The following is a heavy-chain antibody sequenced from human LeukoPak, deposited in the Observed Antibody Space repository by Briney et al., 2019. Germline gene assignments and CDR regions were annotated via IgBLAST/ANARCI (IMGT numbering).Heavy chain of an antibody. D-gene: IGHD2-2*01. Sequence: SQTLSLTCAISGDSVSGNSAAWNWIRQSPSRGLEWLGRTYYRSKWYNDYAVSVKSRITINPDTSKNQFSLQLNSVTPEDTAVYYCARDFYCSSTSCYGWFDPWGQGTLVTVSS. CDR1: GDSVSGNSAA. CDR2: TYYRSKWYN. CDR3: ARDFYCSSTSCYGWFDP. V-gene: IGHV6-1*01. J-gene: IGHJ5*02.